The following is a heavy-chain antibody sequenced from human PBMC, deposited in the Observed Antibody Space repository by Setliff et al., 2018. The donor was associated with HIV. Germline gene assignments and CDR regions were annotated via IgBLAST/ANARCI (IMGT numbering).Heavy chain of an antibody. CDR3: ARAVPYCSNGVCSPGQGYFDY. D-gene: IGHD2-8*01. Sequence: PSETLSLTCSVSGASISSGGYHWRWFRQHPGKGLEWIGYIYCSGNTYSKPFVKSVLSASLDTSRNQCSLKLNSVTAADTAVYYCARAVPYCSNGVCSPGQGYFDYWGQGILVTVSS. CDR2: IYCSGNT. J-gene: IGHJ4*02. CDR1: GASISSGGYH. V-gene: IGHV4-31*01.